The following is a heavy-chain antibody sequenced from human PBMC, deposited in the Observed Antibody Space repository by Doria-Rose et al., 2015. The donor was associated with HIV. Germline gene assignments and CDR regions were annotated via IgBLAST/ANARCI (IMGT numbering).Heavy chain of an antibody. CDR2: ISSSDTTI. Sequence: VQLVQSGGGLVQPGGSLRLSCAASGFTFSSYEMNWVRQAPGKGLEWVSYISSSDTTIYYADSVKGRFTISRDNAKNSLYLQMNSLRAEDTAFYYCARGAHFFDSSGYYVDYWGQGTLVTVSS. D-gene: IGHD3-22*01. CDR1: GFTFSSYE. CDR3: ARGAHFFDSSGYYVDY. V-gene: IGHV3-48*03. J-gene: IGHJ4*02.